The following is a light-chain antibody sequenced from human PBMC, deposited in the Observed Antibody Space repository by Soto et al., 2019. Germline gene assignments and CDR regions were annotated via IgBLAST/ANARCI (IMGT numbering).Light chain of an antibody. CDR1: SSDIGAYNS. J-gene: IGLJ2*01. Sequence: QSALTQPASVSASPGQSIIISCTGTSSDIGAYNSVSWYQQHPGKAPQLMIYDVSYRPSGISSRFSGSKSGNTASLTISGLQADDGADYYCASYSSARIRVFGGGTKLTVL. CDR3: ASYSSARIRV. CDR2: DVS. V-gene: IGLV2-14*01.